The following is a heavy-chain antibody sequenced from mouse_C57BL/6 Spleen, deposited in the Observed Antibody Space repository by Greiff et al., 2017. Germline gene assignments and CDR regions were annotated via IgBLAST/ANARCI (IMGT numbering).Heavy chain of an antibody. D-gene: IGHD1-1*01. J-gene: IGHJ2*01. V-gene: IGHV1-26*01. CDR2: INPNNGGT. CDR3: ARSGDYGSSYVDY. CDR1: GYTFTDYY. Sequence: EVQLQQSGPELVKPGASVKLSCKASGYTFTDYYMNWVKQSHGKSLEWIGDINPNNGGTSYNQKFKGKATLTVDKSSSTAYMELRSLTSEDSAVYYCARSGDYGSSYVDYWGQGTTLTVSS.